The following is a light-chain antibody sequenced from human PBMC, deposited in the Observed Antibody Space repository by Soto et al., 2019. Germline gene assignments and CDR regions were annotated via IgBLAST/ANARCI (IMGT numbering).Light chain of an antibody. CDR1: SSDVGSYNR. CDR3: STWDDSLSSVL. CDR2: END. Sequence: QSVLTQPPSVSGSPGQSVTISCTGTSSDVGSYNRVSWYQQPPGTAPKLMIYENDQRPSGVPDRFSGSKSGTSASLAISGLRPEDEATYYCSTWDDSLSSVLFGGGTKLTVL. V-gene: IGLV2-18*01. J-gene: IGLJ2*01.